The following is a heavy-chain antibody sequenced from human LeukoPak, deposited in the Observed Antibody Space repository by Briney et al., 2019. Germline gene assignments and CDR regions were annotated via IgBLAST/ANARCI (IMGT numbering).Heavy chain of an antibody. CDR3: AREPGDIVATTGYYYGMDV. CDR2: IYYSGST. Sequence: PSETLSLTCTVSGGYISSYYWSWIRQPPGKGLEWIGYIYYSGSTNYNPSLKSRVTISVDTSKNQFSLKLSSVTAADTAVYYCAREPGDIVATTGYYYGMDVWGQGTTVTVSS. D-gene: IGHD5-12*01. J-gene: IGHJ6*02. CDR1: GGYISSYY. V-gene: IGHV4-59*01.